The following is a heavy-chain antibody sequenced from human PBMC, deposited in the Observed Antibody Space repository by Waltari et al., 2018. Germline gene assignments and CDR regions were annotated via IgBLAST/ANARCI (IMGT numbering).Heavy chain of an antibody. CDR1: GYPFTGYY. Sequence: QVQLVQSGAEVKKPGASVTVSCKASGYPFTGYYMHWVRQAPGQGLEWMGRINPNSGGTNYAQKFQGRVTMTRDTSISTAYMELSRLRSDDTAVYYCANTHGSGSYPFDYWGQGTLVTVSS. V-gene: IGHV1-2*06. CDR3: ANTHGSGSYPFDY. CDR2: INPNSGGT. D-gene: IGHD3-10*01. J-gene: IGHJ4*02.